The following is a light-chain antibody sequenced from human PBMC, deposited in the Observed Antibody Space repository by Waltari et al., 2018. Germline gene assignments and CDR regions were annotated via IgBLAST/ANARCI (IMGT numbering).Light chain of an antibody. CDR1: QSVSSSY. Sequence: EVVLTQSPATLSLSPGDRATLSCRASQSVSSSYLAWYQQKPGQAPRLLIYGASSRATDIPDRFSGSGSGTDFTLTISRLEPEDFAVYYCQHYGSSPPITFGQGTHLEIK. CDR3: QHYGSSPPIT. CDR2: GAS. V-gene: IGKV3-20*01. J-gene: IGKJ5*01.